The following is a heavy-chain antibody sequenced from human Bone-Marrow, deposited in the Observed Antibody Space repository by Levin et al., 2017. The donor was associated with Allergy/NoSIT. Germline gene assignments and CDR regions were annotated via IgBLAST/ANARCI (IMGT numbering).Heavy chain of an antibody. CDR1: GFTFSSYW. J-gene: IGHJ4*02. V-gene: IGHV3-7*01. Sequence: GESLKISCAASGFTFSSYWMTWVRQAPGKGLEWVANIKQDGSERYYVDSVKGRFTISRDNAKNSLYLQMNSLRAEDTAVYFCARCRDPEYCNGGSAYWGQGTLVTVSS. CDR2: IKQDGSER. D-gene: IGHD2-15*01. CDR3: ARCRDPEYCNGGSAY.